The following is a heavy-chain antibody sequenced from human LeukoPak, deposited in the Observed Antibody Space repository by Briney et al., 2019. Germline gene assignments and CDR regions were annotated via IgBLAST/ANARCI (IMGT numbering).Heavy chain of an antibody. D-gene: IGHD3-9*01. J-gene: IGHJ6*02. Sequence: GGSLRLSCAASGFTFSSYGMHWVRQAPGKGLEWVAVIWYDGSNKYYADSVKGRFTISRDNSKNTQYLQMNSLRAEDTAVYYCARDEMDILTGYYIPPSLYGMNVWGQGTRLTVSS. CDR3: ARDEMDILTGYYIPPSLYGMNV. V-gene: IGHV3-33*01. CDR1: GFTFSSYG. CDR2: IWYDGSNK.